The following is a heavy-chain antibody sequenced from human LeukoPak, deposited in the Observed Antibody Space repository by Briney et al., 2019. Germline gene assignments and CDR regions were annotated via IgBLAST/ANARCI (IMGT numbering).Heavy chain of an antibody. V-gene: IGHV4-34*01. Sequence: PSETLSLTCAVYGGSFSGYYWSWIRQPPGKGLEWIGEINHSGSTNYNPSLKSRVTISVDTSKNQFSLKLGSVTAADTAVYYCARGSGEVTYYYGSGSYFPLYYFDYWGQGTLVTVSS. CDR2: INHSGST. CDR3: ARGSGEVTYYYGSGSYFPLYYFDY. J-gene: IGHJ4*02. CDR1: GGSFSGYY. D-gene: IGHD3-10*01.